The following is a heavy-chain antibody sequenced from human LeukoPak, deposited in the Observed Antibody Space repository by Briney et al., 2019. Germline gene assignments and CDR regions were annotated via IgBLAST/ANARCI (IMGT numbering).Heavy chain of an antibody. CDR2: IYHSGST. CDR3: ARESGEVWFGELLTQFDI. Sequence: SETLSLTCTVSGYSISSGYYWGWIRQPPGKGLEWIGSIYHSGSTYYNPSLKSRVTISVDTSKNQFSLKLSSVTAVDTAVYYCARESGEVWFGELLTQFDIWGQGTMVTVSS. D-gene: IGHD3-10*01. CDR1: GYSISSGYY. J-gene: IGHJ3*02. V-gene: IGHV4-38-2*02.